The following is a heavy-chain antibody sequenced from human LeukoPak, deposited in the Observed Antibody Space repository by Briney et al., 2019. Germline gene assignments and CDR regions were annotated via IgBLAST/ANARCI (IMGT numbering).Heavy chain of an antibody. Sequence: PGGSLRLSCAASGFSFSTHSLPWVRQAPGKGLQWVATINHDGSEKDYVDSVKGRFTISRDNAENSLYLQLNSLRAEDTAIYYCARGSGWLDYWGQGTLVTVSS. CDR3: ARGSGWLDY. CDR1: GFSFSTHS. D-gene: IGHD6-19*01. V-gene: IGHV3-7*03. J-gene: IGHJ4*02. CDR2: INHDGSEK.